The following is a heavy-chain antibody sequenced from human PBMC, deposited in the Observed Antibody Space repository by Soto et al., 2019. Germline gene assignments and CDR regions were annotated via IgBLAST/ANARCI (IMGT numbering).Heavy chain of an antibody. CDR1: GGSISSSSYY. V-gene: IGHV4-39*01. J-gene: IGHJ4*02. CDR3: ARADSSGWYYFDY. CDR2: IYYSGST. Sequence: QLQLQESGPGLVKPSETLSLTCTVSGGSISSSSYYWGWIRQPPGKGLEWIGSIYYSGSTYYNPSLKSRVTISVDTSKNQFSLKLSSVTAADTAVYYCARADSSGWYYFDYWGQGTLVTVSS. D-gene: IGHD6-19*01.